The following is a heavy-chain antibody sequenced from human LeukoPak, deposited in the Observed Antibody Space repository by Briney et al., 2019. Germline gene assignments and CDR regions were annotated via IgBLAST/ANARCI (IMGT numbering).Heavy chain of an antibody. Sequence: PGGSLRLSCAASGFTYRSYDMHWVRQAPGKGLEGVAVILNDGSNTYYTDSVKGRFTISRDISKNTLYLQMNSLRAEDTAVYYCALRYCTTASCYGGGFDPWGQGTLVTVSS. CDR1: GFTYRSYD. CDR3: ALRYCTTASCYGGGFDP. CDR2: ILNDGSNT. V-gene: IGHV3-30*03. D-gene: IGHD2-2*01. J-gene: IGHJ5*02.